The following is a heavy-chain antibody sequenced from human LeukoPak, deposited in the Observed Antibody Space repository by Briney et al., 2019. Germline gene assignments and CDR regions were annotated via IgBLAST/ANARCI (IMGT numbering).Heavy chain of an antibody. CDR3: ARETHYCSSTSCYNGAFDY. Sequence: GGSLRLSCAASGLTFSSHWMHWVRQAPGKGLVWVSRITNDGSSTTYADSVKGRFTISRDNAKNSLYLQMNSLRAEDTAVYYCARETHYCSSTSCYNGAFDYWGQGTLVTVSS. CDR1: GLTFSSHW. J-gene: IGHJ4*02. D-gene: IGHD2-2*02. V-gene: IGHV3-74*01. CDR2: ITNDGSST.